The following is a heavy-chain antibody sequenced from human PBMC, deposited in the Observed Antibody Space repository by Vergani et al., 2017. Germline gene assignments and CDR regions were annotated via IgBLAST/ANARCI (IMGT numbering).Heavy chain of an antibody. D-gene: IGHD4-11*01. CDR3: ARVALQFGQNNWFDP. CDR2: IIPILGIA. V-gene: IGHV1-69*04. J-gene: IGHJ5*02. CDR1: GGTFSSYT. Sequence: QVQLVQSGAEVKKPGASVKVSCKASGGTFSSYTISWVRQAPGQGLEWMGRIIPILGIANYAQKSQGRVTITADKSTSTAYMELSSLRSEDTAVYYCARVALQFGQNNWFDPWGQGTLVTVSS.